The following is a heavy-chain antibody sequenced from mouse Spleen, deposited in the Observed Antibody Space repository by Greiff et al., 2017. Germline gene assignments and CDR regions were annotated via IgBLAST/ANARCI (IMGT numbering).Heavy chain of an antibody. CDR2: ISSGGGNT. CDR3: ARHGDYVSFDY. Sequence: EVQLVESGGGLVKPGGSLKLSCAASGFTFSSYTMSWVRQTPAKRLEWVATISSGGGNTYYPDSVKGRFTISRDNARNTLYLQMSSLRSEDTAMYYCARHGDYVSFDYWGQGTTLTVSS. CDR1: GFTFSSYT. J-gene: IGHJ2*01. V-gene: IGHV5-9*04. D-gene: IGHD2-13*01.